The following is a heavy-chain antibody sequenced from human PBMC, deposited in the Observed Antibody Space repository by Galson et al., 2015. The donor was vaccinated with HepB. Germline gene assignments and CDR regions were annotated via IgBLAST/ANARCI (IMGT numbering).Heavy chain of an antibody. CDR3: VRETWIDDVVYAN. Sequence: SLRLSCAVSRFTFDDYAMHWVRQAPGKGLEWVSGINWNSDKIAYADSVKGRFTISRDNAKNSLFLQMNSLRVADTALYYCVRETWIDDVVYANWGQGTLVTISS. J-gene: IGHJ4*02. CDR1: RFTFDDYA. V-gene: IGHV3-9*01. D-gene: IGHD2-8*01. CDR2: INWNSDKI.